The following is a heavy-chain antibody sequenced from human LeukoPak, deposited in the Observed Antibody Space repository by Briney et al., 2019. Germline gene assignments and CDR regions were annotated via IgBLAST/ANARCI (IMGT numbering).Heavy chain of an antibody. V-gene: IGHV3-30*18. Sequence: GGSLRLSCAASGFTFSSYGMHWVRQASGKGLEWVAAISSSDGNSKYYADSVKGRFTISRDNSKNTVYLQMNSLRADDTAVYYCAKWSGNRPLYYFDYWGQGTLVTVSS. J-gene: IGHJ4*02. D-gene: IGHD3-3*01. CDR1: GFTFSSYG. CDR3: AKWSGNRPLYYFDY. CDR2: ISSSDGNSK.